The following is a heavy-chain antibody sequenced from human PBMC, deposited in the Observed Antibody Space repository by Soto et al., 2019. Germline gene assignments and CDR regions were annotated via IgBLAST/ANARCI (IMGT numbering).Heavy chain of an antibody. J-gene: IGHJ4*02. CDR3: AKDHDEDFGYDLDYFDY. CDR2: IYSGGDT. Sequence: GGSLRLSCAASGFTVSSNYMSWVRQAPGKGLEWVSVIYSGGDTSYADSVKGRFTISRDNSKNTLYLQMNSLRAEDTAFYYCAKDHDEDFGYDLDYFDYWGQGTLVTVSS. V-gene: IGHV3-53*05. CDR1: GFTVSSNY. D-gene: IGHD5-12*01.